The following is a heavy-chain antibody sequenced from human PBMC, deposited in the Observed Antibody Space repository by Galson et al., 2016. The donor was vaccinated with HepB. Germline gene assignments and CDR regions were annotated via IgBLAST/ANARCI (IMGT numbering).Heavy chain of an antibody. CDR1: GASISNSNYH. J-gene: IGHJ5*02. V-gene: IGHV4-39*01. CDR2: VSYHGKT. D-gene: IGHD2-2*01. Sequence: SETLSLTCTVSGASISNSNYHWAWIRQSPGKGLEWIGSVSYHGKTYYKTSHKNRVIISGYITLTLSSVTSAATAVSYCARCWVVMVPAATTYNWFDPWGQGTLVTVSS. CDR3: ARCWVVMVPAATTYNWFDP.